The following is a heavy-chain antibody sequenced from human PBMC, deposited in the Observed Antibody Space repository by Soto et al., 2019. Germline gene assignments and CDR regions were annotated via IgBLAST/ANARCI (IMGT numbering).Heavy chain of an antibody. D-gene: IGHD2-2*01. CDR2: IIPIFGTA. J-gene: IGHJ4*02. CDR1: GGTFSSYA. Sequence: ASVKVSCKASGGTFSSYAISWVRQAPGQGLEWMGGIIPIFGTANYAQKFQGRVTITADESTSTAYMELSSLRSEDTAVYYCARDRTRYCSSISCYSFDYWGQGTLVTVSS. CDR3: ARDRTRYCSSISCYSFDY. V-gene: IGHV1-69*13.